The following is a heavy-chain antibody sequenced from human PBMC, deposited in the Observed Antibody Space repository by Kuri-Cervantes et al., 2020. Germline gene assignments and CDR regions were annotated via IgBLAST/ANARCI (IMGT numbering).Heavy chain of an antibody. J-gene: IGHJ4*02. CDR2: ISGSGGST. V-gene: IGHV3-23*01. CDR1: GFTFSSYA. Sequence: ETLSLTCAASGFTFSSYAMSWVRQAPGKGLEWVSAISGSGGSTYYADSVKGRFTISRDNSKNTLYLQMNSLRAEDTAVYYCARDNWHYVSYFDLWGQGTLVTVSS. D-gene: IGHD1-7*01. CDR3: ARDNWHYVSYFDL.